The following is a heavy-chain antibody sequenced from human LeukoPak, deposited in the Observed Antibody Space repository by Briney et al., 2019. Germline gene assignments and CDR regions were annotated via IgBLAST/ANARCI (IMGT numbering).Heavy chain of an antibody. Sequence: GWSLRLSCSASGFTFSSYWMSWVRQAPGKGLEWMANINRDGSAQNYVDSVKGRFTVSRDNAKNSLFLEMNSLRAEDTALYFCARDGIPTYAFDIWGQGTMVTVSP. D-gene: IGHD1-26*01. CDR2: INRDGSAQ. CDR1: GFTFSSYW. V-gene: IGHV3-7*01. J-gene: IGHJ3*02. CDR3: ARDGIPTYAFDI.